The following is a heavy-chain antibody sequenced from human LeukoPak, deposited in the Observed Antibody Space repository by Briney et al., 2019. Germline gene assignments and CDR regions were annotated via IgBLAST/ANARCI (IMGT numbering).Heavy chain of an antibody. CDR3: TTRRVDTGVVTGDF. CDR2: IKSESDGGTT. V-gene: IGHV3-15*07. D-gene: IGHD2-21*02. Sequence: PGGSLRLSCAASGIIFNNVWMTWVRQAPGKGLEWVARIKSESDGGTTDYAAPVKGRFTISRDDSKNTLYLQMNSLKTDDTALYYCTTRRVDTGVVTGDFWGQGTLVTVSS. CDR1: GIIFNNVW. J-gene: IGHJ4*02.